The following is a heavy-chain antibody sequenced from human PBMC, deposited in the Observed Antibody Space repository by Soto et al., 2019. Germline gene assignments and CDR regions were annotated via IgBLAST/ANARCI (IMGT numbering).Heavy chain of an antibody. CDR3: ARVTGRMVRGVKNFDY. CDR1: GGSFSGYY. J-gene: IGHJ4*02. D-gene: IGHD3-10*01. Sequence: SETLSLTCAVYGGSFSGYYWSWIRQPPGKGLEWIGEINHSGSTNYNPSLKSRVTISVDTSKNQFSLKLSSVTAADTAVYYCARVTGRMVRGVKNFDYWGQGTLVTVSS. CDR2: INHSGST. V-gene: IGHV4-34*01.